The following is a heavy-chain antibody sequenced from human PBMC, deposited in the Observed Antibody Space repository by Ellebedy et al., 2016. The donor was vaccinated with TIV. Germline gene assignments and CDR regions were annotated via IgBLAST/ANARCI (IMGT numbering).Heavy chain of an antibody. J-gene: IGHJ4*02. V-gene: IGHV3-23*01. D-gene: IGHD6-13*01. CDR2: ISGFEQTT. Sequence: PGGSLRLSCAASGFTFSSYAMSWVRQAPGKGLEWVSGISGFEQTTHYADSVEGRFAISRDNSKNTLYLQMNSLGVEDTAVYYCTKDSGFVAAAGTGYWGPGTLATVSS. CDR3: TKDSGFVAAAGTGY. CDR1: GFTFSSYA.